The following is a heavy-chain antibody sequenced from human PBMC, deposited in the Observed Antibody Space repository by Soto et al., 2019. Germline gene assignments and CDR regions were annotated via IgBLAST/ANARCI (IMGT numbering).Heavy chain of an antibody. CDR2: INPNSGGT. CDR3: ARDRNYVWDRGYYFDY. Sequence: ASVKVSCKASGYTFTGYYMHWVRQAPGQGLEWMGWINPNSGGTNYAQKFQGWVTMTRDTSISTAYMELSRLRSDDTAVYYCARDRNYVWDRGYYFDYWGQGTLVTVSS. V-gene: IGHV1-2*04. D-gene: IGHD3-16*01. J-gene: IGHJ4*02. CDR1: GYTFTGYY.